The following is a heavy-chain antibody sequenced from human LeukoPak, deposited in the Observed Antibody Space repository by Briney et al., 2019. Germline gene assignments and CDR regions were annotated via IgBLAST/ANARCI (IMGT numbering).Heavy chain of an antibody. CDR2: ISYDGSNK. D-gene: IGHD3-22*01. V-gene: IGHV3-30-3*01. CDR1: GFTFSSYA. J-gene: IGHJ5*02. Sequence: GGSLRLSCAASGFTFSSYAMHWVRQAPGKGLEWVAVISYDGSNKYYADSVKGRFTISRDNSKNTLYLQMNSLRAEDTAVYYCARGTEIVGLNWFDPWGQGTLVTVSS. CDR3: ARGTEIVGLNWFDP.